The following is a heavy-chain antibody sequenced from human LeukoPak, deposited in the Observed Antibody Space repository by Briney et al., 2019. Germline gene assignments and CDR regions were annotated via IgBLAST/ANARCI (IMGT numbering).Heavy chain of an antibody. J-gene: IGHJ5*02. D-gene: IGHD1-26*01. Sequence: KPSETLSLTCAVYGGSFSGYYWSWIRQPPGKGLEWIGEINHSRSTNYNPSLKSRVTISVDTSKNQFSLKLSSVTAADTAVYYCARGPKGGSYHNWFDPWGQGTLVTVSS. CDR3: ARGPKGGSYHNWFDP. V-gene: IGHV4-34*01. CDR1: GGSFSGYY. CDR2: INHSRST.